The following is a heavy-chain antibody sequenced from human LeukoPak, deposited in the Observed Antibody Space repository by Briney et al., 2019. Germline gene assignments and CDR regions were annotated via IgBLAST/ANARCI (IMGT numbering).Heavy chain of an antibody. J-gene: IGHJ4*02. CDR1: GFTFSSHA. Sequence: PGGSLRLSCVASGFTFSSHAMHWVRQAPGKGLEWVASISNSGGSTYYAHSVKGRFTISRDNSHNTVSLQMNSLRAEDTAVYYCARGNYCDSGSYFDNWGKGNLVIVT. D-gene: IGHD3-10*01. CDR2: ISNSGGST. V-gene: IGHV3-23*01. CDR3: ARGNYCDSGSYFDN.